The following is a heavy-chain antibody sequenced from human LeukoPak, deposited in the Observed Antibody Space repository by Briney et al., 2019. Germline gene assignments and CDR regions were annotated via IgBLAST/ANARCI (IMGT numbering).Heavy chain of an antibody. CDR3: ARDQEGFDY. V-gene: IGHV1-46*01. Sequence: ASVKVSCKASGYTFTNNYLHWVRQAPGQGLEWMGMIYPRDGSTSYAQNFQGRVTVTRDTSTTTVHMELRGLRSEDTTVYYCARDQEGFDYWGQGTVVTVSS. CDR2: IYPRDGST. J-gene: IGHJ4*02. CDR1: GYTFTNNY.